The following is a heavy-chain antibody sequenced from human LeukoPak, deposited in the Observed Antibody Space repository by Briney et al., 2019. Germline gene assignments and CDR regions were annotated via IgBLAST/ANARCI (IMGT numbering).Heavy chain of an antibody. CDR3: ARGEYGDLGAFDI. CDR1: GGSISSGDYY. Sequence: SETLSLTCTVSGGSISSGDYYWSWIRQPPGKGLEWIAYIYYNVSTYYNPSLKSRVTISGDTSNNQFSLKLSSVTATDTAVYYCARGEYGDLGAFDIWGQGTMVTVSS. J-gene: IGHJ3*02. V-gene: IGHV4-30-4*01. D-gene: IGHD4-17*01. CDR2: IYYNVST.